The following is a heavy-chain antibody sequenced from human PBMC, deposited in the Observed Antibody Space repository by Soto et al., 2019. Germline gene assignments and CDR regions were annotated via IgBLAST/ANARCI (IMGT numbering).Heavy chain of an antibody. D-gene: IGHD3-10*01. CDR1: GFTFSKYR. CDR3: ARDSLSSGSYYWTDGMDV. CDR2: ISSSSSTI. V-gene: IGHV3-48*01. Sequence: GGSLRLSCAASGFTFSKYRMNWVRQAPGKGLEWVSYISSSSSTIYYADSVKGRLTISRDNAKNSLYLQMNSLRAEDTAVYYCARDSLSSGSYYWTDGMDVWGQGTTVTVSS. J-gene: IGHJ6*02.